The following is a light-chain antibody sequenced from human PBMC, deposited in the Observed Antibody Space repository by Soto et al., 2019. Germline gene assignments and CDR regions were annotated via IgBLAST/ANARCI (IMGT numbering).Light chain of an antibody. V-gene: IGKV3-11*01. CDR2: DAS. CDR1: QSVSSY. CDR3: KMGSNCLFP. Sequence: EIVLTQSPATLSLSPGERATLSCRASQSVSSYLAWYQQKPGQAPRLLIYDASNRATGIPARFSGSGSGTDFTFTISSLGPEVFAVYTCKMGSNCLFPFGAGTRLEIK. J-gene: IGKJ5*01.